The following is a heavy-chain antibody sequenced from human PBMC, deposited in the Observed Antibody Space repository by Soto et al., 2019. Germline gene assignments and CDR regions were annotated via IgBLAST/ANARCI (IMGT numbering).Heavy chain of an antibody. CDR3: ARKMIPMIMGGMSSMDV. D-gene: IGHD3-22*01. CDR1: EFTFRTYG. CDR2: ISLDGINK. J-gene: IGHJ6*02. V-gene: IGHV3-30*03. Sequence: QVQLVESGGGVVQPERSQRLSCAASEFTFRTYGMHCVRPAPGKGLEWVALISLDGINKYYADSVTGRFTISRDNSKNTMYPQMNRLRPEDPAVYYCARKMIPMIMGGMSSMDVWGQGTTVTVSS.